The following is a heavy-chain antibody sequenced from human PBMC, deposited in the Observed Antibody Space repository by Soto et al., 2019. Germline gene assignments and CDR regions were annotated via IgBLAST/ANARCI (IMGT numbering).Heavy chain of an antibody. Sequence: EVQLVESGGGLVQLGGSRRLSFAASGFTFSIYRMTGVRQAPGKGREWISYIGSGSYTTHYADSVKGRFTISRDNAKNSLYLQMDSLRAEDTAVYYCARDRLYAFDIWGQGTMVTVSS. CDR2: IGSGSYTT. J-gene: IGHJ3*02. CDR3: ARDRLYAFDI. CDR1: GFTFSIYR. V-gene: IGHV3-48*01.